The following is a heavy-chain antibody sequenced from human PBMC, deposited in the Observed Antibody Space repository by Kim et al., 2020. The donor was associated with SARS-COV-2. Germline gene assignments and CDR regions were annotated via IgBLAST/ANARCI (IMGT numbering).Heavy chain of an antibody. V-gene: IGHV3-66*01. CDR3: ARVPPHYYDSSGSDDY. D-gene: IGHD3-22*01. CDR1: GFTVSSNY. Sequence: GGSLRLSCAASGFTVSSNYMSWVRQAPGKGLEWVSVIYSGGSTYYADSVKGRFTISRDNSKNTLYLQMNSLRAEDTAVYYCARVPPHYYDSSGSDDYWGQGTLVTVSS. J-gene: IGHJ4*02. CDR2: IYSGGST.